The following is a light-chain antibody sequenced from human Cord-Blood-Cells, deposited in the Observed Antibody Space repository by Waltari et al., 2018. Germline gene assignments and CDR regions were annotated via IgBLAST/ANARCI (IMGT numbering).Light chain of an antibody. CDR3: QQYNSYSVT. CDR1: QSISSW. CDR2: KAS. V-gene: IGKV1-5*03. J-gene: IGKJ4*01. Sequence: DLQMTQSPSTVSASLRDRVTIPCRASQSISSWLAWYQQKPGKAPKLLIYKASSLESGVPSRFSGSGSGTEFTLTISSLQPDDFATYYCQQYNSYSVTFGGGTKVEIK.